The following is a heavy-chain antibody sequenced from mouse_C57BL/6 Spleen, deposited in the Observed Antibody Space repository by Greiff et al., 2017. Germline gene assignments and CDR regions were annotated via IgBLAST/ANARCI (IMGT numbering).Heavy chain of an antibody. CDR3: TRWAMDY. J-gene: IGHJ4*01. CDR1: GYTFTDYE. CDR2: IDPETGGT. Sequence: VQLQQSGAELVRPGASVTLSCKASGYTFTDYEMHWVKQTPVHGLEWIGAIDPETGGTAYNQKFKGKDILTADKSSSTAYMELRSLTSEDSAVYYCTRWAMDYWGQGTSVTVSS. V-gene: IGHV1-15*01.